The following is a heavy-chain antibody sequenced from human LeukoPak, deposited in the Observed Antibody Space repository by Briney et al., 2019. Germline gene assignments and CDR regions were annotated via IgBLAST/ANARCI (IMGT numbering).Heavy chain of an antibody. CDR1: GGSFSGYY. CDR2: IYTSGST. Sequence: SETLSLTCAVYGGSFSGYYWSWIRQPPGKGLEWIGYIYTSGSTNYNPSLKSRVTISVDTSKNQFSLKLSSVTAADTAVYYCARERRDAFDIWGQGTMVTVSS. V-gene: IGHV4-4*09. CDR3: ARERRDAFDI. J-gene: IGHJ3*02.